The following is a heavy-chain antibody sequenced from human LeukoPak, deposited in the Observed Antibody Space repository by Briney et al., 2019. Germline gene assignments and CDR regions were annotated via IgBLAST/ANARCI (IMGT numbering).Heavy chain of an antibody. V-gene: IGHV1-8*01. Sequence: ASVKVSCTASGYTLTSYDINWVRQATGQRLEWMGWMNPNSGNTGYAQKFQGRVTMTRNTSITTAYMELSSLRSEDTAVYYFARYGDILTNMDVWGKGTTVTVCS. CDR2: MNPNSGNT. CDR3: ARYGDILTNMDV. D-gene: IGHD3-9*01. CDR1: GYTLTSYD. J-gene: IGHJ6*03.